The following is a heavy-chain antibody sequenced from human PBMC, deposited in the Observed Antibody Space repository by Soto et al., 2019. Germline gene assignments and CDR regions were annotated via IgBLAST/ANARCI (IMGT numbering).Heavy chain of an antibody. CDR2: ISYDGSNK. CDR1: GFTFSSYG. J-gene: IGHJ6*02. Sequence: QVQLVESGGGVVQPGRSLRLSCAASGFTFSSYGMHWVRQAPGKGLEWVAVISYDGSNKYYADSVKGRLTISRDNSKNTLYLQMNSLRAEDTAVYYCGAVADTYYYYGMDVWGQGTTVTVSS. V-gene: IGHV3-30*03. CDR3: GAVADTYYYYGMDV. D-gene: IGHD6-19*01.